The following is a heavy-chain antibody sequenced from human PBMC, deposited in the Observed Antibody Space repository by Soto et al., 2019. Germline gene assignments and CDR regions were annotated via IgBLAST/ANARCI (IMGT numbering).Heavy chain of an antibody. CDR1: GFTFSSYA. CDR3: VKGSAGMDV. V-gene: IGHV3-23*01. Sequence: EVQLLESGGGLVQPGGSLRLSCAASGFTFSSYAMSWVRQAPGKGLEWVSAISPGGSTYYADSVKGRFTISRDNSKNTLSLQMNSLRAEDTAVYYCVKGSAGMDVWGQGTTVTVSS. CDR2: ISPGGST. J-gene: IGHJ6*02.